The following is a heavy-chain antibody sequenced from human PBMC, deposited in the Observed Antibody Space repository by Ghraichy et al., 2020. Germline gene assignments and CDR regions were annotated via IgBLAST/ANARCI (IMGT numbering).Heavy chain of an antibody. Sequence: GGSLRLSCAASGFTFSSYEMNWVRQAPGKGLEWVSYISSSGSTIYYADSVKGRFTISRDNAKNSLYLQMNSLRAENTAVYYCARGSLTIFGVVGGPYNWFDPWGQGTLVTVSS. V-gene: IGHV3-48*03. CDR2: ISSSGSTI. CDR3: ARGSLTIFGVVGGPYNWFDP. J-gene: IGHJ5*02. CDR1: GFTFSSYE. D-gene: IGHD3-3*01.